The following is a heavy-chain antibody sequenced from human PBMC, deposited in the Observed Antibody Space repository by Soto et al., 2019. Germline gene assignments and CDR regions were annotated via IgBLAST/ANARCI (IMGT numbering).Heavy chain of an antibody. D-gene: IGHD6-13*01. CDR3: AHRRGGSSSWSYFAY. V-gene: IGHV2-5*02. Sequence: QITLKASGPTLVKPTQTLTLTCTFSGFSLSTSGVGVGWIRQPPGKALEWLALIYWDDDKRSSPSLKSRLTITKDTSKNQVVRTMTNMDPVDTATYYCAHRRGGSSSWSYFAYWGQGTLVTVSS. J-gene: IGHJ4*02. CDR2: IYWDDDK. CDR1: GFSLSTSGVG.